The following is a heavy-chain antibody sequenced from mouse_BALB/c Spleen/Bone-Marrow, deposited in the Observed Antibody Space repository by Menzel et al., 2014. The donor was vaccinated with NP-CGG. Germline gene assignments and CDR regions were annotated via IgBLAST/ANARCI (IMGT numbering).Heavy chain of an antibody. D-gene: IGHD4-1*01. J-gene: IGHJ1*01. CDR2: IWASGST. CDR1: GFSLTSYG. V-gene: IGHV2-9*02. CDR3: AKLGRSYYYFDV. Sequence: LQESGPGLVAPPQSLSITCTVSGFSLTSYGVHWVRQPPGKGLEWLGVIWASGSTNYNSALMSRLSISKDNSKSQVFLKMNSLQTVDSAMYYCAKLGRSYYYFDVWGAGTTVTVPS.